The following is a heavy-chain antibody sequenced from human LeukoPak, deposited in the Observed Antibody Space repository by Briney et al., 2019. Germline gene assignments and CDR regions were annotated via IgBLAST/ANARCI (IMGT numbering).Heavy chain of an antibody. J-gene: IGHJ4*02. CDR3: SGRDSSRSPRAY. CDR1: GLTFTDFW. D-gene: IGHD2-2*01. CDR2: IKPDGNEK. V-gene: IGHV3-7*01. Sequence: PGGPLRLSCAASGLTFTDFWMNWGRLAPGGGLEWLANIKPDGNEKYYVDSVRGRFAISRDNDKTEEYLEKNSLGAENTGDYYCSGRDSSRSPRAYWGQGTLVSVSS.